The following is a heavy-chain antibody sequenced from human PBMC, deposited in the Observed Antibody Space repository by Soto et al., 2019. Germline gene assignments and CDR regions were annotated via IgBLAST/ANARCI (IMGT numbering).Heavy chain of an antibody. CDR2: MNPNSGNT. V-gene: IGHV1-8*01. Sequence: ASVKVSCKASGYTFTSYDINWVRQATGQGLEWMGWMNPNSGNTGYAQKFQGRVTMTRNTSISTAYMELSSLRSEDTAVYYCARGLHVKPYYYGSGSYTAWGQGTLVPSPQ. CDR1: GYTFTSYD. D-gene: IGHD3-10*01. J-gene: IGHJ4*02. CDR3: ARGLHVKPYYYGSGSYTA.